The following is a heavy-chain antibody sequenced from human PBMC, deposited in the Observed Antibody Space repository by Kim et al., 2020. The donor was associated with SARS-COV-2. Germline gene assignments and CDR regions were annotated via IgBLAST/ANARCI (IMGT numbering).Heavy chain of an antibody. CDR3: AREKARAAAGMSGRDWFAP. CDR2: IYYSGST. D-gene: IGHD6-13*01. CDR1: GGSISSSSYY. J-gene: IGHJ5*01. V-gene: IGHV4-39*02. Sequence: SETLSLTCTVSGGSISSSSYYWGWIRQPPGKGLEWIGSIYYSGSTYYNPSLKSRVTMSVDTSKNQFSLKLSSVTAADPAVYYCAREKARAAAGMSGRDWFAPWGQGTRVTVSS.